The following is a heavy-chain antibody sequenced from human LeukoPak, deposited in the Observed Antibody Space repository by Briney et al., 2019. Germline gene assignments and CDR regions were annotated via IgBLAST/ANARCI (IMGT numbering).Heavy chain of an antibody. V-gene: IGHV3-48*01. Sequence: AGGSLRLSCAASGFTFSSYGMTWVRQAPGKGREWVSYISSSSSTIYYADSVKGRFTISRDNAKNSLYLQLNSLRADDTAVYYCARRRQYYYDGSGYDTFDIWGQGTMVTVSS. CDR1: GFTFSSYG. D-gene: IGHD3-22*01. CDR2: ISSSSSTI. J-gene: IGHJ3*02. CDR3: ARRRQYYYDGSGYDTFDI.